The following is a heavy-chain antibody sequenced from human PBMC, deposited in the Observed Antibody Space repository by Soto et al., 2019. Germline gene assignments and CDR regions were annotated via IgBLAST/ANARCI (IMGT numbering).Heavy chain of an antibody. CDR3: AREXYHYDSDAYKKTLVFDS. Sequence: SLTIEAYGGCVRGYFRGWIRQSPEKGLEWIGEISHTGATNYNASFKSRVIIPLDSSKNQFSLRLNSVTAADTAVYFCAREXYHYDSDAYKKTLVFDSWGPGTLVTVSS. V-gene: IGHV4-34*01. J-gene: IGHJ4*02. D-gene: IGHD3-22*01. CDR1: GGCVRGYF. CDR2: ISHTGAT.